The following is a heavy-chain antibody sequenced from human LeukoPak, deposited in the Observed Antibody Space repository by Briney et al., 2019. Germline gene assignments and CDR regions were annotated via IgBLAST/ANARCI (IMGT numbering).Heavy chain of an antibody. CDR1: GGSISRYY. J-gene: IGHJ5*02. V-gene: IGHV4-4*07. Sequence: SETLSLTRTVSGGSISRYYWSWIRQPAAKGLEWIGRIYTSGSTNYNPSLTSRVTMSVDTFKNQFSLKLSSVTAADTAVYYCARVGSRGFDPWGQGTLVTVSS. CDR3: ARVGSRGFDP. CDR2: IYTSGST. D-gene: IGHD6-13*01.